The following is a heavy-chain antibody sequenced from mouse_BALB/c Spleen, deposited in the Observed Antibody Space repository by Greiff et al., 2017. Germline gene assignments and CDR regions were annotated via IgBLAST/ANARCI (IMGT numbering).Heavy chain of an antibody. CDR3: ASYGNYGDWYFDV. Sequence: EVKLMESGGGLVKPGGSLKLSCAASGFTFSSYAMSWVRQTPEKRLEWVASISSGGSTYYPDSVKGRFTISRDNARNILYLQMSSLRSEDTAMYYCASYGNYGDWYFDVWGAGTTVTVSS. D-gene: IGHD2-1*01. CDR1: GFTFSSYA. J-gene: IGHJ1*01. V-gene: IGHV5-6-5*01. CDR2: ISSGGST.